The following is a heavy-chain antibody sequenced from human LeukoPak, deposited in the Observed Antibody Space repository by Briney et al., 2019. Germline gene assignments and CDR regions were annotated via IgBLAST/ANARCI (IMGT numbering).Heavy chain of an antibody. D-gene: IGHD2-8*01. J-gene: IGHJ5*02. V-gene: IGHV2-70*04. CDR2: IDRDDDK. CDR3: ARMNGRSWFDP. CDR1: GFSLSTSGMR. Sequence: SGPTLVNPTQPLTLTCTFSGFSLSTSGMRVSWIRQPPGKALEWLARIDRDDDKFYSTSLKTRLTISKDTSKNQVVLTMTNMDPVDTATYYCARMNGRSWFDPWGQGTLVTVSS.